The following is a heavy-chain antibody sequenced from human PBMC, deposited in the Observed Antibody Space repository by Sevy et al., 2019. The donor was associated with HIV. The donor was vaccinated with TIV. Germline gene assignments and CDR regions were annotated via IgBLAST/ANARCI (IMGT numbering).Heavy chain of an antibody. V-gene: IGHV3-23*01. D-gene: IGHD6-13*01. CDR1: GFTFSSYA. CDR2: ISGSGGST. Sequence: GGSLRLSCAASGFTFSSYAMSCVRQAPGKGLEWVSAISGSGGSTYYADSVKGRFTISRDNSKNTLYLQMNSLRAEDTAVYYCAKGGRIAAAGTGFDYWGQGTLVTVSS. J-gene: IGHJ4*02. CDR3: AKGGRIAAAGTGFDY.